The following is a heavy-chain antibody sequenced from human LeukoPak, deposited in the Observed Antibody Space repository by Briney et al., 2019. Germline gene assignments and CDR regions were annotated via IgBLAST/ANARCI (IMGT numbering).Heavy chain of an antibody. CDR1: GFTFSSYA. V-gene: IGHV3-23*01. CDR3: KMGDGSPPLGQ. J-gene: IGHJ4*02. CDR2: IVGSGGST. Sequence: GGSLRLSCAASGFTFSSYAMSWVRQAPGKGLEWVSGIVGSGGSTHYADSVKGRFTISRDNSGNTLYLQMNSLRAEDTAIYYCKMGDGSPPLGQWGQGTLVTVSS. D-gene: IGHD5-24*01.